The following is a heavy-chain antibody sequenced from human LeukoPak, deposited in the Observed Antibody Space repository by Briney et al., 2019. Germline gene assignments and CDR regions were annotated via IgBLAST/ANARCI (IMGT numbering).Heavy chain of an antibody. V-gene: IGHV3-30*03. CDR2: ISSDGNDK. CDR1: GVTFRSYG. J-gene: IGHJ4*02. CDR3: TTKVIRGNSGDDYDD. Sequence: GGSRRLSCAASGVTFRSYGMHWVRQAPGKGLEWVALISSDGNDKLYGDSVRGRFTISRDDPKSTLYLQMNSLRAEDTAVYYCTTKVIRGNSGDDYDDWGQGTLVTVSS. D-gene: IGHD5-12*01.